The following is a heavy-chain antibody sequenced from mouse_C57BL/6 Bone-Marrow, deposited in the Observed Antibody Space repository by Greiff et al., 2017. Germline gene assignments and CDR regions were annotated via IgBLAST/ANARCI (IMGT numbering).Heavy chain of an antibody. J-gene: IGHJ3*01. CDR1: GFTFSSYG. Sequence: EVQGVESGGDLVKPGGSLKLSCAVSGFTFSSYGMSWVRQTPDKRLEWVATISSGGSYTYYPDSVKGRFTISRDNAKNTLYLQMSSLKSEDTAMYYCARHKGLDSFAYWGQGTLVTVSA. CDR2: ISSGGSYT. CDR3: ARHKGLDSFAY. V-gene: IGHV5-6*01.